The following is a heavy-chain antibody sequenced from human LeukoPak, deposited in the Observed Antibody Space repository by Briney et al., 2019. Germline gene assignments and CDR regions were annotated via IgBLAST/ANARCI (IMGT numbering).Heavy chain of an antibody. Sequence: SETLSLTCAVYGGSFSGYYWSWIRQPPGKGLERIGEINHSGSTNYNPSLKSRVTISVDTSKNQFSLKLSSVTAADTAVYYCARERAAAGTVADYWGQGTLVTVSS. CDR2: INHSGST. V-gene: IGHV4-34*01. CDR3: ARERAAAGTVADY. J-gene: IGHJ4*02. CDR1: GGSFSGYY. D-gene: IGHD6-13*01.